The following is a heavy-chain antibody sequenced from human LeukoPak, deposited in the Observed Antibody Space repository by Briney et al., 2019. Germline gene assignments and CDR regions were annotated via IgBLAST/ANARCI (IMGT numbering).Heavy chain of an antibody. CDR1: GGSISSGSYY. CDR2: IYASGST. CDR3: ARGGDYYDSSGYYIGY. Sequence: PSETLSLTCTVSGGSISSGSYYWTWIRQPAGKGLEWIGRIYASGSTNYNPSLKSRVTISVDTSKNQFSLKLSSVTAADTAVYYCARGGDYYDSSGYYIGYWGQGTLVTVSS. J-gene: IGHJ4*02. D-gene: IGHD3-22*01. V-gene: IGHV4-61*02.